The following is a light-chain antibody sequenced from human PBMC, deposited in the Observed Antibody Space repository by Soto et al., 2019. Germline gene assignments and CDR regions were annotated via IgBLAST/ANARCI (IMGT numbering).Light chain of an antibody. CDR2: WAS. V-gene: IGKV4-1*01. Sequence: DIVTTQSPDSLAVSLGERATINCKSSQSVFYSSNNKNYLAWYQQKPGQPPKLLIYWASTRESGVPDRFSGSGSGIDFTLTISSLQAEDVAVYYCQQYYRPWTFGQGTKVEIK. J-gene: IGKJ1*01. CDR3: QQYYRPWT. CDR1: QSVFYSSNNKNY.